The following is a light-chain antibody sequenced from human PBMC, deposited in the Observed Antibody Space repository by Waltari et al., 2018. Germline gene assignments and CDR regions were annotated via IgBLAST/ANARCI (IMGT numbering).Light chain of an antibody. CDR1: QSVSRS. CDR3: QQRSNWLT. CDR2: DAS. Sequence: EIVLTQSPATLSLSPWERATLSCRASQSVSRSLAWYQQKPGQAPRLLIYDASSRATGIPGRFSGSGSGTHFTLTISSLGPEDFAVYYCQQRSNWLTFGGGTKVDIK. J-gene: IGKJ4*01. V-gene: IGKV3-11*01.